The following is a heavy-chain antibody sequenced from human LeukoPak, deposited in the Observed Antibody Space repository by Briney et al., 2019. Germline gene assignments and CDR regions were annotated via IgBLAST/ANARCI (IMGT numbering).Heavy chain of an antibody. CDR2: INPNSGGT. CDR1: GYTFTGYY. D-gene: IGHD3-9*01. CDR3: ARRGFDILTGWWFDP. J-gene: IGHJ5*02. V-gene: IGHV1-2*02. Sequence: GASVKVSCKASGYTFTGYYMHWVRQAPGQGLEWMGWINPNSGGTNYAQKFQGRVTMTRDTSISTAYMELSRLRSDDTAVYYCARRGFDILTGWWFDPWGQGTLVTVSS.